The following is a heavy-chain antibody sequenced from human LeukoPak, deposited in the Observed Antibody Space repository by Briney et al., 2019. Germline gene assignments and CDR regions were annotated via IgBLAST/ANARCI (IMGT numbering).Heavy chain of an antibody. V-gene: IGHV1-2*06. CDR1: GYTFTDYY. CDR2: IKPNSGGT. CDR3: ARAGVWDSSDTSGYHNGAFDI. J-gene: IGHJ3*02. D-gene: IGHD3-22*01. Sequence: GASVKVSFTASGYTFTDYYMHWVRQAPGQGLEWMGRIKPNSGGTNYGQKFQGRVTMTRDTSISIAYMELSNLRSDDTAVYYCARAGVWDSSDTSGYHNGAFDIWGQGTMVTVSS.